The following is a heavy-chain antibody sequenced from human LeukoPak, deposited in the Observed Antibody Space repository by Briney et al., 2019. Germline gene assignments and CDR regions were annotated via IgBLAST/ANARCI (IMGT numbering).Heavy chain of an antibody. J-gene: IGHJ6*02. CDR2: IYYSGST. CDR1: GGSISSYY. V-gene: IGHV4-59*08. Sequence: SETLSLTCTVSGGSISSYYWSWIRQPPGKGLEWIGYIYYSGSTNYNPSLKSRVTISVDTSKNQFSLKLSSVTAADTAVYYCARQVYVNGMDVWGQGTTVTVSS. D-gene: IGHD2-8*01. CDR3: ARQVYVNGMDV.